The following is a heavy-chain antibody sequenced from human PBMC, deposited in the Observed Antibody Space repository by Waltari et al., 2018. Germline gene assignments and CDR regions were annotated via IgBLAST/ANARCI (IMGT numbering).Heavy chain of an antibody. CDR3: ARLDNDSSGYYLRR. J-gene: IGHJ4*02. CDR2: IYYSGST. Sequence: QLQLQESGPGLVKPSQTLSLTCTVSGGSISSGGYYWSWIRQHPGKGLEWIGYIYYSGSTYYNPSLKSRVTISVDTSKNQFSLKLSSVTAADTAVYYCARLDNDSSGYYLRRWGQGTLVTVSS. D-gene: IGHD3-22*01. V-gene: IGHV4-31*03. CDR1: GGSISSGGYY.